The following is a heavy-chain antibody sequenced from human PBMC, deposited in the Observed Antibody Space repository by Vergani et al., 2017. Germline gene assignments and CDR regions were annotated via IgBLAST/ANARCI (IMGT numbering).Heavy chain of an antibody. V-gene: IGHV1-18*01. CDR3: ARDLFYGSGSYYYYNYYGMDV. J-gene: IGHJ6*02. CDR2: ISAYNGNT. D-gene: IGHD3-10*01. Sequence: QVQLVQSGAEVKKPGASVKVSCKASGYTFTSYGISWVRQAPRQGLEWMGWISAYNGNTNYAQKLQGRVTMTTDTSTSTAYMELRSLRSDDTAVYYCARDLFYGSGSYYYYNYYGMDVWGQGTTVTVSS. CDR1: GYTFTSYG.